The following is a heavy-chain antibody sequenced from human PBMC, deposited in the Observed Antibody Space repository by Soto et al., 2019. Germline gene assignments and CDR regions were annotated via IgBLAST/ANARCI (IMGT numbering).Heavy chain of an antibody. CDR2: IYYSGST. Sequence: SETLSLTCTVSGGSISSYYWSWIRQPPGKGLEWIGYIYYSGSTNYNPSLKSRVTISVDTSKNQFSLKLSSVTAADTAVYYCARGRAEYYYDSSGYFHCFDPWGQVTLVTVS. CDR3: ARGRAEYYYDSSGYFHCFDP. J-gene: IGHJ5*02. CDR1: GGSISSYY. V-gene: IGHV4-59*01. D-gene: IGHD3-22*01.